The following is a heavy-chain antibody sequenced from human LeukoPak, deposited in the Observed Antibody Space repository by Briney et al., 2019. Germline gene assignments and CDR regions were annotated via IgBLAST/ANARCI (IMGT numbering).Heavy chain of an antibody. CDR3: ARVCLNYYDSSGYDY. J-gene: IGHJ4*02. V-gene: IGHV3-64*01. D-gene: IGHD3-22*01. CDR1: GFTFSSYA. CDR2: ISSNGGST. Sequence: GGSLRLSCAASGFTFSSYAMHWVRQAPGKGLEYVSAISSNGGSTYYANSVKGRFTISGDNSKNTLYLQMGSLRAEDMAVYYCARVCLNYYDSSGYDYWGQGTLVTVSS.